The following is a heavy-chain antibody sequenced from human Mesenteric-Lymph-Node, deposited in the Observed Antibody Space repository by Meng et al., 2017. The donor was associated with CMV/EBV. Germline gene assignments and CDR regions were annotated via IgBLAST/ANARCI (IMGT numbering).Heavy chain of an antibody. CDR1: RFTFSSYW. V-gene: IGHV3-74*01. CDR3: ARGSTYYDFWSGYYTFDY. Sequence: GESLKISCAASRFTFSSYWMHWVRQAPGKGLVWVSRINSDGSSTSYADSVKGRFTISRDNAKNTLYLQMNSLRAEDTAVYYCARGSTYYDFWSGYYTFDYWGQGTLVIVSS. CDR2: INSDGSST. D-gene: IGHD3-3*01. J-gene: IGHJ4*02.